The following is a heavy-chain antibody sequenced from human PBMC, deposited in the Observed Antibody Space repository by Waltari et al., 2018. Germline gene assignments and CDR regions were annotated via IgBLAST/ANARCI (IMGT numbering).Heavy chain of an antibody. CDR1: GGSISSSSYY. V-gene: IGHV4-39*07. J-gene: IGHJ3*02. Sequence: QLQLQESGPGLVKPSETLSLTCTVSGGSISSSSYYWGWIRQPPGKGLEWIGSIYYSGSTYYNPSLKSRVTISVDTSKNQFSLKLSSVTAADTAVYYCARVIVITFGGVIVGAAGAFDIWGQGTMVTVSS. CDR3: ARVIVITFGGVIVGAAGAFDI. CDR2: IYYSGST. D-gene: IGHD3-16*02.